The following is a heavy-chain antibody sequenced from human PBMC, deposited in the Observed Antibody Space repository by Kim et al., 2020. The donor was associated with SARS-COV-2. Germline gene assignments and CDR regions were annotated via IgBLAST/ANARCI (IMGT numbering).Heavy chain of an antibody. J-gene: IGHJ5*02. CDR1: GYTFTSYD. D-gene: IGHD6-13*01. Sequence: ASVKVSCKASGYTFTSYDINWVRQATGQGLEWMGWMNPNSGNTGYAQKFQGRVTMTRNTSISTAYMELSSLRSEDTAVYYCVRGLSSSSWYWALDWFDPWGQGTLVTVSS. V-gene: IGHV1-8*01. CDR3: VRGLSSSSWYWALDWFDP. CDR2: MNPNSGNT.